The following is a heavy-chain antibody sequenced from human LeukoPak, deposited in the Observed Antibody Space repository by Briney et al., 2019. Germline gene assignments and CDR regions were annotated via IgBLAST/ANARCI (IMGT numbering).Heavy chain of an antibody. CDR2: ISSSSNYI. V-gene: IGHV3-21*04. CDR3: ARTLSGSYRDY. D-gene: IGHD1-26*01. J-gene: IGHJ4*02. Sequence: GGSLRLSCAASGFTFSSYNMNWVRQAPGKGLEWVASISSSSNYIYYVDSVKGRFTISRDNAKNSLYLQMNSLRAEDTAVYYCARTLSGSYRDYWGQGTLVTVSS. CDR1: GFTFSSYN.